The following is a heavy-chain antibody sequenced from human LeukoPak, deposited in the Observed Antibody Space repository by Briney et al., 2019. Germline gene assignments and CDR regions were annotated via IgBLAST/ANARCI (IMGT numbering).Heavy chain of an antibody. CDR1: GGSISSYY. J-gene: IGHJ4*02. D-gene: IGHD2-21*02. Sequence: SETLSLTCTVSGGSISSYYWSWIRQPPGKGLEWIGYIYCSGSTNYNPSLKSRVTISVDTSKNQFSLKLSSVTAADTAVYYCARHVYGPHSGTYCGGDCYSLLVFDYWGQGTLVTVSS. CDR3: ARHVYGPHSGTYCGGDCYSLLVFDY. CDR2: IYCSGST. V-gene: IGHV4-59*08.